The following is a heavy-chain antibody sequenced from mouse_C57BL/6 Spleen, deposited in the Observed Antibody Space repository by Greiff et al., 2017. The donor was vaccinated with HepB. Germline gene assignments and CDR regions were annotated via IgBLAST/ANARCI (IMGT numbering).Heavy chain of an antibody. D-gene: IGHD2-3*01. J-gene: IGHJ4*01. Sequence: VQLQQPGAELVRPGSSVKLSCKASGYTFTSYWMDWVKQRPGQGLEWIGNIYPSDSETHYNHKFKDKATLTVDKSSSTAYMQLSSLTSEDSAVYYCARYDGYYAMDYWGQGTSVTVSS. CDR3: ARYDGYYAMDY. V-gene: IGHV1-61*01. CDR1: GYTFTSYW. CDR2: IYPSDSET.